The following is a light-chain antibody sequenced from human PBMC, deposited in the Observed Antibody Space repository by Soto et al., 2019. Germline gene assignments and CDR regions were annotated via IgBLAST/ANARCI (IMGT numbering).Light chain of an antibody. J-gene: IGKJ1*01. CDR3: QHFGDSVWT. CDR1: QSVSSY. V-gene: IGKV3-11*01. CDR2: DAS. Sequence: EIVLTQSPATLSLSPGARATLSCRASQSVSSYLAWYQQKPGQAPRLLIYDASNRATGIPARFSGSGSGTDFTLTISSLEPEDFAVYYCQHFGDSVWTFGQGTKVDIK.